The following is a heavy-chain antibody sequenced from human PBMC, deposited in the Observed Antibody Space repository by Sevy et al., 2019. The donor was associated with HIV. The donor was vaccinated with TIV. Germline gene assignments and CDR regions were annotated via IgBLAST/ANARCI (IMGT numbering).Heavy chain of an antibody. V-gene: IGHV3-53*01. Sequence: GGSLRLSCAASGFSVSTNYMTWVPQAPGKGLEWVSVVYSGGRTEYADSVKGRFTIFRDISKNALFLELSSLTAEDTAVYYCATCSCGDSYYYGMDVWGQGTTVTVSS. CDR3: ATCSCGDSYYYGMDV. CDR2: VYSGGRT. J-gene: IGHJ6*02. CDR1: GFSVSTNY. D-gene: IGHD4-17*01.